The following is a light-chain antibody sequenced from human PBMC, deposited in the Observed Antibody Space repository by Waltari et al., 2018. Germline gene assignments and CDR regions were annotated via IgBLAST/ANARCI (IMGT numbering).Light chain of an antibody. CDR3: QQYYKTPS. V-gene: IGKV4-1*01. CDR2: WAS. Sequence: DIVMTQSPGSLVVSLGEMATIHRKSGQDILYNSNNKNYLAWYQHKPVQSPKLLFYWASTRASGVPDRFSGSGSGTDFTLTISRVQAEDVAIYYCQQYYKTPSFGGGTKVE. CDR1: QDILYNSNNKNY. J-gene: IGKJ4*01.